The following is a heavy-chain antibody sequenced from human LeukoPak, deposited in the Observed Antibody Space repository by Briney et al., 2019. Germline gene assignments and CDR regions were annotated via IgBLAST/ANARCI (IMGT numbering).Heavy chain of an antibody. D-gene: IGHD3-3*01. Sequence: GGSLRLSCAACGFTFSSYAMHWVRQAPGKGLEWVAVISYDGSNKYYADSVKGRFTISRDNSKNTLYLQMNSLRAEDTAVYYCAGIFPDAFDIWGQGTMVTVSS. CDR1: GFTFSSYA. J-gene: IGHJ3*02. V-gene: IGHV3-30-3*01. CDR2: ISYDGSNK. CDR3: AGIFPDAFDI.